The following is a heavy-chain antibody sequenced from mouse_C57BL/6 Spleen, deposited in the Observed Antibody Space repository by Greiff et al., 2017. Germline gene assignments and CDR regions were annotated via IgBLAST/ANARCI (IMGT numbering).Heavy chain of an antibody. D-gene: IGHD2-5*01. CDR1: GYSITSGYY. J-gene: IGHJ1*03. Sequence: EVQLQESGPGLVKPSQSLALTCSVTGYSITSGYYWNWIRQFPGNKLEWMGYISYDGSNNYNPSIKNRISITRDTSKNQFFLKLNSVTTEATATSYGSRDHYSNIYWYFDVWGTGTTVTVSS. V-gene: IGHV3-6*01. CDR2: ISYDGSN. CDR3: SRDHYSNIYWYFDV.